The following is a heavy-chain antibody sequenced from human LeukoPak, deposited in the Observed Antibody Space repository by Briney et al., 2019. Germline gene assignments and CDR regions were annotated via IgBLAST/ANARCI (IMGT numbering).Heavy chain of an antibody. CDR3: ARAPARITAAGY. V-gene: IGHV4-34*01. D-gene: IGHD6-13*01. CDR2: INHSGST. Sequence: PSETLSLTCAVYGGSFSGYYWSWIRQPPGKGLEWIGEINHSGSTNYNPSLKGRVTISVDTSKNQFSLKLSSVTAADTAVYYCARAPARITAAGYWGQGTLVTVSS. CDR1: GGSFSGYY. J-gene: IGHJ4*02.